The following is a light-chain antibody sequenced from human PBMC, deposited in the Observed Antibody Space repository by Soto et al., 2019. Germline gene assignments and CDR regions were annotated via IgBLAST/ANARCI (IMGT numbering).Light chain of an antibody. CDR2: WAS. CDR1: QSVLYSSNNKNY. Sequence: DIVMTQSPESLAVSLGERATINCKSSQSVLYSSNNKNYLAWYQQQPGQPPKLLIYWASTRESGVPDRFSGSGSGTDFTLTISSLQAEDVAVYYCQQYYSAPYTFGQGTKLEIK. CDR3: QQYYSAPYT. V-gene: IGKV4-1*01. J-gene: IGKJ2*01.